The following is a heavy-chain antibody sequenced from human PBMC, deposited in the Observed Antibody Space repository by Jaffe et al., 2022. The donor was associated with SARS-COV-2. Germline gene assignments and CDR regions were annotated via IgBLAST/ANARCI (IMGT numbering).Heavy chain of an antibody. J-gene: IGHJ4*02. CDR2: ISWNSGSI. CDR1: GFTFDDYA. Sequence: EVQLVESGGGLVQPGRSLRLSCAASGFTFDDYAMHWVRQAPGKGLEWVSGISWNSGSIGYADSVKGRFTISRDNAKNSLYLQMNSLRAEDTALYYCAKAFETTVENQYYFDYWGQGTLVTVSS. D-gene: IGHD4-17*01. CDR3: AKAFETTVENQYYFDY. V-gene: IGHV3-9*01.